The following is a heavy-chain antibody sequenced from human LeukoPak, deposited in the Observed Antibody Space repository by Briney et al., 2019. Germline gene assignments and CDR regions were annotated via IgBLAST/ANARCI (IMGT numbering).Heavy chain of an antibody. Sequence: SETLSLTCTVSGGSISSSSYYWGWIRQPPGKGLEWIGSIYYSGSTYYNPSLKSRVTISVDTSKNQFSLKLGSVIAADTAVYYCARGRGYYYDSSGYYYDYWGQGTLVTVSS. V-gene: IGHV4-39*07. CDR2: IYYSGST. CDR3: ARGRGYYYDSSGYYYDY. CDR1: GGSISSSSYY. J-gene: IGHJ4*02. D-gene: IGHD3-22*01.